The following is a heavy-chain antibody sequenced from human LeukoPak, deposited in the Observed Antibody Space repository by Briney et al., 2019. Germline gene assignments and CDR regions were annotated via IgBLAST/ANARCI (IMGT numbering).Heavy chain of an antibody. J-gene: IGHJ3*02. D-gene: IGHD2-2*01. Sequence: RPGGSLRLSCAASGFSFSDYYVTWIRQAPGKGLEWVSHLSSRGRYRKYADAVRGQFTISIDNAKKSLYPQMNSLRPEGTALCYCSSHSEGPDNDSFDIWGQGTKVTVSS. CDR3: SSHSEGPDNDSFDI. CDR2: LSSRGRYR. V-gene: IGHV3-11*03. CDR1: GFSFSDYY.